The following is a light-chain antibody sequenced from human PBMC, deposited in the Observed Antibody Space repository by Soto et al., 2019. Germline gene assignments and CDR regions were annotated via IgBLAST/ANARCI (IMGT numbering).Light chain of an antibody. CDR2: DAS. CDR1: QSSSRW. V-gene: IGKV1-5*01. Sequence: DIPMPQSPSTLSASVGDRVTIPFRASQSSSRWLAWYQQKPGKAPKLLIYDASSLETGVPSRFSGSGSGTEFTLTISSLQPDDFATYYCQQYNSYSRTFGQGTKVDI. CDR3: QQYNSYSRT. J-gene: IGKJ1*01.